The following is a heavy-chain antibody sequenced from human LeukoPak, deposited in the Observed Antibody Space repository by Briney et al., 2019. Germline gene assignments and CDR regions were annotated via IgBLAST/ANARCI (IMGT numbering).Heavy chain of an antibody. CDR1: GFTFSNYA. CDR2: ISSNGEIT. D-gene: IGHD3-10*01. V-gene: IGHV3-64*04. Sequence: PGGSLRLSCSASGFTFSNYAMHWVRQTPGKGLEYVSAISSNGEITYYADSVKGRFSISRDSSKNTLYLQMNSLRADDTAVYYCAKEESYFYGSMAYWGQGTLVTVSS. J-gene: IGHJ4*02. CDR3: AKEESYFYGSMAY.